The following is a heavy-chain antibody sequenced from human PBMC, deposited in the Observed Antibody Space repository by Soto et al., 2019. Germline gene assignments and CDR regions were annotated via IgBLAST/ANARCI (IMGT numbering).Heavy chain of an antibody. V-gene: IGHV1-3*05. CDR1: GYTFTSYA. CDR3: ARGDWWLFDY. D-gene: IGHD2-8*02. CDR2: INAGNGNT. J-gene: IGHJ4*02. Sequence: QVQLVQSGAEEKKPGASVKVSCKASGYTFTSYAIHWVRQAPGQRLEWMGWINAGNGNTKYSQKFQGRVTITRDTSASTAYMELSSLKSEDTAVYYCARGDWWLFDYWGQGTLITVSS.